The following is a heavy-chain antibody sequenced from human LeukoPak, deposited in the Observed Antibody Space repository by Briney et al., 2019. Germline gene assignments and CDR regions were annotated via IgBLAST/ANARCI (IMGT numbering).Heavy chain of an antibody. D-gene: IGHD1-26*01. CDR3: AIKGGYGMDV. J-gene: IGHJ6*02. CDR2: ISYDGSNK. Sequence: GGSLRLSCAASGFTFSSYAMHWVRQAPGKGLEWVAVISYDGSNKYYADSVKGRFTISRDNSKNSLYLQMNSLRAEDTAVYYCAIKGGYGMDVWGQGTTVTVSS. V-gene: IGHV3-30-3*01. CDR1: GFTFSSYA.